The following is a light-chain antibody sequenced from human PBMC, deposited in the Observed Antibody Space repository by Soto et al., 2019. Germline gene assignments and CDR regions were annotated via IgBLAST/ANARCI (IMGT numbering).Light chain of an antibody. CDR3: HQRSECPLT. CDR2: YAS. CDR1: QSVSSS. V-gene: IGKV3-11*01. Sequence: EIVLTQSPATLSLSPGERATLSCRASQSVSSSLAWYQQKPGQAPRLLIFYASNRATGIPARFSGSGSGTDFTLTISSLEPEDFAVYYCHQRSECPLTFGGGTKVEI. J-gene: IGKJ4*01.